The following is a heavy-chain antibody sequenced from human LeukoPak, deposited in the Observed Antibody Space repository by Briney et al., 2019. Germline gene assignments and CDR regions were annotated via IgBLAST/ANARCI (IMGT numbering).Heavy chain of an antibody. Sequence: TGGSLRLSCAASGFTFSSYAMSWVRQAPGKGLEWVSAISGSGGSTYYADSVKGRFTISRDNSKNTLYLQMNSLRAEDTAVYYCAKDGVGATYYYYGMDVWGQGTTVTVSS. CDR1: GFTFSSYA. J-gene: IGHJ6*02. V-gene: IGHV3-23*01. CDR3: AKDGVGATYYYYGMDV. D-gene: IGHD1-26*01. CDR2: ISGSGGST.